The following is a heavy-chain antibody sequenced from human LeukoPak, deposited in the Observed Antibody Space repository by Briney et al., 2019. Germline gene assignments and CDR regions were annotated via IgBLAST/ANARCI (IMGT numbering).Heavy chain of an antibody. CDR3: AREISGTTPYYYCGMDV. V-gene: IGHV1-2*02. J-gene: IGHJ6*02. CDR2: MNPNSGGT. Sequence: ASVKVSCKASGYTFTGYYMHWVRQAPGQGLEWMGWMNPNSGGTNYAQKFQGRVTMTRDTSISTAYMELSRLRSDDTAVYYCAREISGTTPYYYCGMDVWGQGTTVTVSS. D-gene: IGHD1-1*01. CDR1: GYTFTGYY.